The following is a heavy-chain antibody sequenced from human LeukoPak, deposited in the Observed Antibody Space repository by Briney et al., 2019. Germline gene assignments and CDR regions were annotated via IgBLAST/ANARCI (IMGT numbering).Heavy chain of an antibody. D-gene: IGHD6-6*01. CDR2: XXXXGDT. Sequence: GGSLRLSCAASGFTFSNDDMHWVRQATGRGLXXXXXXXXXGDTYYSGSVKGRFTSSRENAKNSLHLQMNSLRAGDTAVYYCARSSSSSRRGSYYYNGMDVWGQGTTVTVSS. CDR1: GFTFSNDD. V-gene: IGHV3-13*01. CDR3: ARSSSSSRRGSYYYNGMDV. J-gene: IGHJ6*02.